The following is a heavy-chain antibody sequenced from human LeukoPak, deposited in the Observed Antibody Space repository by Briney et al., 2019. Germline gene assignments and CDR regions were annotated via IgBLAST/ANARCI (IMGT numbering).Heavy chain of an antibody. CDR2: ISWNSDSI. Sequence: PGTSLRLSCAASGFTFDDYAMHWVRQAPGKGLEWVSGISWNSDSIGYADSVKGRFTISRDNAKNSLYLQMSSLRAEDMAFYYCVKDNCSGGSCYFDYWGQGTLVTVSS. CDR3: VKDNCSGGSCYFDY. CDR1: GFTFDDYA. J-gene: IGHJ4*02. D-gene: IGHD2-15*01. V-gene: IGHV3-9*03.